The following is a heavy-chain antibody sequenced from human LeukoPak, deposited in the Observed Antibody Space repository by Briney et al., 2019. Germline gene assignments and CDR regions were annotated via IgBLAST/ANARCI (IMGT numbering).Heavy chain of an antibody. CDR3: ARHPYPGYCRSTSCPKYNWFDP. V-gene: IGHV4-39*01. CDR1: GGSISSSTYY. Sequence: SQTLSLTCTVSGGSISSSTYYWGWIRQPPGKGLEWIGSIYYSGSTYYNPSLKSRVTISVDTSKNQFSLKLSSVTAADTAVYYCARHPYPGYCRSTSCPKYNWFDPWGQGTLVTVSS. CDR2: IYYSGST. D-gene: IGHD2-2*01. J-gene: IGHJ5*02.